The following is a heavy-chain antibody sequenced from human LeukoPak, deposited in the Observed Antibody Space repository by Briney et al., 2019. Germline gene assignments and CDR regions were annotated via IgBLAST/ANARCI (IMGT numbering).Heavy chain of an antibody. V-gene: IGHV3-30*18. CDR3: AKDRDIGAAGYYFDH. CDR2: ISYDGSDK. D-gene: IGHD6-13*01. CDR1: GFTFSSYG. J-gene: IGHJ4*02. Sequence: GGSLRLSCAASGFTFSSYGMHWVRQAPGKGLQWVAVISYDGSDKYRADSVKGRFTISRDNSKNTLYLQMNSLRAEDTAVYYCAKDRDIGAAGYYFDHWGQGTLVTVSS.